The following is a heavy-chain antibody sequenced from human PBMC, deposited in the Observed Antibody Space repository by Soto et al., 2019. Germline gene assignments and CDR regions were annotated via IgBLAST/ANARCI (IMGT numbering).Heavy chain of an antibody. Sequence: SETLSLTCTVSGGSISSYYWSWIRQPPGKGLEWIGYIYYSGSTNYNPSLMSRVTISVDTSKNQFSLKLSSVTAADTAVYYCVRHRRFPARSGYYYYYMDVWGKGTTVTVSS. J-gene: IGHJ6*03. CDR3: VRHRRFPARSGYYYYYMDV. D-gene: IGHD3-3*01. CDR1: GGSISSYY. V-gene: IGHV4-59*08. CDR2: IYYSGST.